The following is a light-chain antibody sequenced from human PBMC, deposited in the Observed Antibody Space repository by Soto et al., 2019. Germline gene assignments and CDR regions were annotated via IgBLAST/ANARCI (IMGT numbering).Light chain of an antibody. V-gene: IGLV1-44*01. CDR2: SSN. Sequence: QSVLTQPPSASGTPGQRVTISCSGNSSNIGGNTVNWYQQLPGTAPKLLMYSSNQRPSGVPDRFSGSKSGTSASLAISGIHSEDEADYYCAAWDDSLNGVVFGGGTKLTVL. CDR1: SSNIGGNT. J-gene: IGLJ2*01. CDR3: AAWDDSLNGVV.